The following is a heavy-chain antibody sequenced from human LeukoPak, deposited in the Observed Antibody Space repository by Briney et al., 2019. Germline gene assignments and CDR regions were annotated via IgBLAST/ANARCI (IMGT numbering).Heavy chain of an antibody. Sequence: SGGSLRLSCAASGFTVISNYMTWVRRAPGKGLEWVSVIFSGGSTFYADSVKGRFTFSRDNSKNTVYLQMNNLRVEDTAVYYCARGVEGKRSYFDYWGQGTLVTVSS. V-gene: IGHV3-53*01. CDR2: IFSGGST. J-gene: IGHJ4*02. D-gene: IGHD5-24*01. CDR1: GFTVISNY. CDR3: ARGVEGKRSYFDY.